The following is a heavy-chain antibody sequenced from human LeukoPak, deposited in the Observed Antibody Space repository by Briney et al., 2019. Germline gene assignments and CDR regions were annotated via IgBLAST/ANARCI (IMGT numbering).Heavy chain of an antibody. CDR2: IYPGDSHTN. D-gene: IGHD1-26*01. Sequence: GESLKISCKGSGYIFTSYWIGWVRQMPGKGPEWMGIIYPGDSHTNRYSPSFQGQVTISADKSISTAYLQWSSLKASDTAIYYCARLTGSGAYKTLDYWGQGTLVTVSS. CDR1: GYIFTSYW. V-gene: IGHV5-51*01. J-gene: IGHJ4*02. CDR3: ARLTGSGAYKTLDY.